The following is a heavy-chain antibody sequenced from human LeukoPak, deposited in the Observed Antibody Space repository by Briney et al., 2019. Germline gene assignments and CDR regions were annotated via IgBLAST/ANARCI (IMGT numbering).Heavy chain of an antibody. V-gene: IGHV3-30*18. Sequence: GGSLRLSCAASGFTFSSYGMHWVRQAPGKGLEWVAVISYDGSNKYYADSVKGRFTISRDNSKNTLYLQMNSLRAEDTAVYYCAKDTGSSGTLYFQHWGQGTLVTVSS. CDR1: GFTFSSYG. CDR2: ISYDGSNK. J-gene: IGHJ1*01. CDR3: AKDTGSSGTLYFQH. D-gene: IGHD6-19*01.